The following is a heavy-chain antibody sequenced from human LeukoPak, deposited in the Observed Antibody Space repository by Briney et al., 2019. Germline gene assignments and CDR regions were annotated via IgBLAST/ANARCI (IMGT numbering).Heavy chain of an antibody. CDR3: ARRYFDWLADYYYYYYGMDV. CDR2: MNPNSGNT. V-gene: IGHV1-8*01. Sequence: GASVKVSCKASGYTFTSYDINWVRQATGQGLEWMGWMNPNSGNTGYAQKFQGRVTMTRNTSISTAYMELSSLISEDTAVYYCARRYFDWLADYYYYYYGMDVWSQGTTVTVSS. CDR1: GYTFTSYD. J-gene: IGHJ6*02. D-gene: IGHD3-9*01.